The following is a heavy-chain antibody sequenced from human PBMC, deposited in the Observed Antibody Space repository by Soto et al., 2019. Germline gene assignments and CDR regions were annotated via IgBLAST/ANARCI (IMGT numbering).Heavy chain of an antibody. V-gene: IGHV4-59*01. CDR3: AREQGSTSTIDY. J-gene: IGHJ4*02. D-gene: IGHD2-2*01. CDR2: VYYSGST. CDR1: GGSISSYY. Sequence: SETLSLTCTVSGGSISSYYWSWIRQPPGKGLEWIGYVYYSGSTNYNPSLKSRVTISVDTSKNQFSLKLSSVTAADTAVYYCAREQGSTSTIDYWGQGTLVTVSS.